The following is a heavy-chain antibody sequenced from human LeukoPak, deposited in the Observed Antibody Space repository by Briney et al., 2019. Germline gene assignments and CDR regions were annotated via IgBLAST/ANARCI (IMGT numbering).Heavy chain of an antibody. Sequence: KASETLSLTCTVSGYSISSGCYWGWIRQPPGKGLEWIGSIYHSGSTYYNPSLKSRVTISVDTSKNQLSLRLSSVTAADTAVYYCARAAAYYYYYMDVWDKGTTVTVSS. V-gene: IGHV4-38-2*02. CDR2: IYHSGST. CDR3: ARAAAYYYYYMDV. CDR1: GYSISSGCY. D-gene: IGHD6-25*01. J-gene: IGHJ6*03.